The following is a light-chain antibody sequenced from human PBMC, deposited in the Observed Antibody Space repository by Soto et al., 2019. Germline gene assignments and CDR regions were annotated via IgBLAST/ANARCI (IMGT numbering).Light chain of an antibody. J-gene: IGLJ1*01. V-gene: IGLV1-44*01. Sequence: QCALAQPPSSSLSPGQSARVPCTGGTANVGGNTVHWYQHVAGAVPKLLIYANNQRPSGVPDRFSGSKSGTSASLAISGLQSEDEAEYSCAAWDDNLRGLIFGSGTKV. CDR2: ANN. CDR3: AAWDDNLRGLI. CDR1: TANVGGNT.